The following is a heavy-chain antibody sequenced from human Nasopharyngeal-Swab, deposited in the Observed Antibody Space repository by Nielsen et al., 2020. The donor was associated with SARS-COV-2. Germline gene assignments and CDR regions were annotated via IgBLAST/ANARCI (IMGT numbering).Heavy chain of an antibody. CDR2: INPSGGIP. J-gene: IGHJ4*02. CDR1: GYSFTSYY. V-gene: IGHV1-46*01. CDR3: ARDVGGDSSGYSVAYRGEPLDY. Sequence: ASVKVSCQASGYSFTSYYMHWVRRSPGQGLEWLGIINPSGGIPSNPQNFQGRVTVTRDTSTSTVYMELSSLRSEDTAVYYCARDVGGDSSGYSVAYRGEPLDYWGQGTLVTVSS. D-gene: IGHD3-22*01.